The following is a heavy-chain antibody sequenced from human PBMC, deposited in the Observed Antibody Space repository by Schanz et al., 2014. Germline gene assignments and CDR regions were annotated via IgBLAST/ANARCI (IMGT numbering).Heavy chain of an antibody. V-gene: IGHV3-23*01. D-gene: IGHD6-19*01. CDR1: GFTFSNYA. Sequence: EVQLLESGGGLVQPGGSLRLSCAASGFTFSNYAMGWVRQTPGKGLEWVSTISGSGASRYYADSVEGRFTISRDNAKNLLYLQMNSLRAEDTAVYYCARLSVAGRPHVNYWYFDLWGRGTLVTVSS. CDR2: ISGSGASR. CDR3: ARLSVAGRPHVNYWYFDL. J-gene: IGHJ2*01.